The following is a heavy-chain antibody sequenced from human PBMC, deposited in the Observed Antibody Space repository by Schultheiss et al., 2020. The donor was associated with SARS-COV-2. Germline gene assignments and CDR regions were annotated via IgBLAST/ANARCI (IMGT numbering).Heavy chain of an antibody. V-gene: IGHV3-7*03. CDR2: INEDGSLK. D-gene: IGHD2-21*01. CDR3: ARYSNLAN. CDR1: GFTLRSSW. Sequence: GGSLRLSCAASGFTLRSSWMSWVRQAPGKGLERVANINEDGSLKNYVDSVKGRFTISRDNAKNSVFLQMNSLRAEDTAVYYCARYSNLANWGQGTLVTVSS. J-gene: IGHJ4*02.